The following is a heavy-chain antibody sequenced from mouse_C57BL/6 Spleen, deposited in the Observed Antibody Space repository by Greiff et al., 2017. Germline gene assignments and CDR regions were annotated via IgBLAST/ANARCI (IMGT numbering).Heavy chain of an antibody. J-gene: IGHJ1*03. CDR2: ISSGSSTI. CDR1: GFTFSDYG. CDR3: ARYYYGSSYWYFDV. V-gene: IGHV5-17*01. Sequence: VQLKESGGGLVKPGGPLKLSCAASGFTFSDYGMHWVRQAPEKGLEWVAYISSGSSTIYYADTVKGRFTISRDNAKNTLFLQMTSLRSEDTAMYYCARYYYGSSYWYFDVWGTGTTVTVSS. D-gene: IGHD1-1*01.